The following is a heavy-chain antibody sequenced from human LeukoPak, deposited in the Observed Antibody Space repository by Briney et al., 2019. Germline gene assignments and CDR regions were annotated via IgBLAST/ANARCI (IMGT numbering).Heavy chain of an antibody. D-gene: IGHD3-10*01. CDR2: IKHDGSEK. V-gene: IGHV3-7*02. Sequence: GGSLRLSCAASGFTFSTYWMSWVRQAPGIGLEWVATIKHDGSEKYYVDSVKGRFTISRDNAKNSLYLQMNSLRAEDMAVYYCARVDYYGSGSYFYYYGMDVWGQGTTVTVSS. J-gene: IGHJ6*02. CDR3: ARVDYYGSGSYFYYYGMDV. CDR1: GFTFSTYW.